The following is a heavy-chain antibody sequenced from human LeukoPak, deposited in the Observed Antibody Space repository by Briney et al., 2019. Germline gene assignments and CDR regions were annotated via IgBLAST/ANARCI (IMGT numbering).Heavy chain of an antibody. CDR3: ARGAEIAARPEQKPFDC. D-gene: IGHD6-6*01. CDR1: GYSFTSYW. V-gene: IGHV5-51*01. J-gene: IGHJ4*02. CDR2: INPGDSDT. Sequence: HGESLKISCKGSGYSFTSYWIGWVRQMPGKGLEWMGIINPGDSDTRYRPSFQGQVTISADKSISTAYLQWSSLKASDTAMYYCARGAEIAARPEQKPFDCWGQGTPVTVSS.